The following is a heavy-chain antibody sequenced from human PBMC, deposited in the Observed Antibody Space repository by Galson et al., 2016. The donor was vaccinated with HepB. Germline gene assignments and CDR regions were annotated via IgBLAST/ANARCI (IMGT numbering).Heavy chain of an antibody. CDR2: ISAYSGNT. J-gene: IGHJ4*02. D-gene: IGHD3-22*01. Sequence: SVKVSCKASGYSFMDYGISWVRQAPGQGLEWMGWISAYSGNTQYAQRLQGRVTLTTDTTATTAYMELRSLRSDDTAVYYCARGRETYYSDTSGYLDYWGQGTQVTVSS. CDR1: GYSFMDYG. CDR3: ARGRETYYSDTSGYLDY. V-gene: IGHV1-18*01.